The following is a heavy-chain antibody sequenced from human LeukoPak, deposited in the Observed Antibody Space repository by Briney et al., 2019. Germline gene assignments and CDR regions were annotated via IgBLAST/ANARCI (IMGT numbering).Heavy chain of an antibody. CDR1: GGSFSGYY. D-gene: IGHD2-2*02. CDR2: INHSGST. Sequence: SETLSLTCAVYGGSFSGYYWSWIRQPPGKGLEWIGEINHSGSTNYNPSLKSRVTMSVDTSKNQFSLKLTSVTAADTAVYYCARGCSSVTCYKAFDIWGQGTMVTVSS. V-gene: IGHV4-34*01. J-gene: IGHJ3*02. CDR3: ARGCSSVTCYKAFDI.